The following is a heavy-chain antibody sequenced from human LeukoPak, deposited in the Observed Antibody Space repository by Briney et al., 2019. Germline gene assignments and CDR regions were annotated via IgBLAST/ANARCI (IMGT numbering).Heavy chain of an antibody. V-gene: IGHV3-48*01. CDR3: ARRGDTPMIGDH. Sequence: GGSLRHSCAASGFTFSSYGMNWVRQAPGKGLEWLSYLSNTGNIHYAQSVKGRFTISRDNAKNSLYLQMDGLRAEDTAVYYCARRGDTPMIGDHWGQGILVTVAS. CDR1: GFTFSSYG. D-gene: IGHD5-18*01. CDR2: LSNTGNI. J-gene: IGHJ4*02.